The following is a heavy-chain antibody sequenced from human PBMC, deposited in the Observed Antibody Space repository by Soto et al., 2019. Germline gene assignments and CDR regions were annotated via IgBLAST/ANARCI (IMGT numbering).Heavy chain of an antibody. CDR1: GGSISYTSYL. CDR3: VRHRDGDFLCYSAY. D-gene: IGHD7-27*01. CDR2: IYYSGST. J-gene: IGHJ4*02. V-gene: IGHV4-39*01. Sequence: QLQLQESGPGLVKPSETLSLTCTVTGGSISYTSYLWGWIRQSTGKGQEWIGSIYYSGSTYHNPSLKCRVSISVDTSKNQFSLNLSSVTAADTAVYYCVRHRDGDFLCYSAYWGQGTLVTVSS.